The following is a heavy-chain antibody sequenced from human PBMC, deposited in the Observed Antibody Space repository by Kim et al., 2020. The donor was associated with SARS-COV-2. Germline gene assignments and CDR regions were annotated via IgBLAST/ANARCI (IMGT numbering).Heavy chain of an antibody. CDR1: GFTFSSYA. D-gene: IGHD3-10*01. Sequence: GGSLRLSCAASGFTFSSYAMSWVRQAPGKGLEWVSAISGSGGSTYYADSVKGRFTISRDNSKNTLYLQMNSLRAEDTAVYYCAKELWFGELPPDDWFDPWGQGTLVTVSS. J-gene: IGHJ5*02. V-gene: IGHV3-23*01. CDR3: AKELWFGELPPDDWFDP. CDR2: ISGSGGST.